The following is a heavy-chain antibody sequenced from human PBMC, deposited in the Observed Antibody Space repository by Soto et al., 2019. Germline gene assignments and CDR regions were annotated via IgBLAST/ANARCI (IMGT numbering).Heavy chain of an antibody. Sequence: QVQLQQWGAGLLKPSETLSLTCAVYGGSFTGYYWTWIRQTPGKGLEGIGEINYRGSSYYNPSLESRISMAVDTSKNQFSLKLRSVTAADTAVYFCVRGQPHRITIFEVVIRSYDYGMDVWGQGTTVTVSS. D-gene: IGHD3-3*02. CDR3: VRGQPHRITIFEVVIRSYDYGMDV. CDR1: GGSFTGYY. CDR2: INYRGSS. V-gene: IGHV4-34*01. J-gene: IGHJ6*02.